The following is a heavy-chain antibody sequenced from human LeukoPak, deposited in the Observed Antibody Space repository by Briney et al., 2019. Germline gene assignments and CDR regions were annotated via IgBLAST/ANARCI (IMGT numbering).Heavy chain of an antibody. Sequence: SETLSLTCAVYGGSFSGYYWSWIRQPPGKGLEWIGEINHSGSTNYNPSLKSRVTISVDTSKNQFSLKLSSVTAADTAVYYCARRSITMVRGVMDYWGQGTLVTVSS. J-gene: IGHJ4*02. V-gene: IGHV4-34*01. D-gene: IGHD3-10*01. CDR2: INHSGST. CDR3: ARRSITMVRGVMDY. CDR1: GGSFSGYY.